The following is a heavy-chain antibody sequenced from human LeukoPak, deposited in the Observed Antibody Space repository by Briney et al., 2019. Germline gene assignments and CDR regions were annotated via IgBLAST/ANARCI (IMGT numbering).Heavy chain of an antibody. CDR2: INPSSGGT. J-gene: IGHJ4*02. CDR3: VLYYDILTGYWEPVRFDY. D-gene: IGHD3-9*01. Sequence: ASVKVSCKASGYTFTGYYMHWVRQAPGQGLEWMGWINPSSGGTNYAQKFQGRVTMTRDTSISTAYVELSRLRSDDTAVYYCVLYYDILTGYWEPVRFDYWGQGTLVTVSS. CDR1: GYTFTGYY. V-gene: IGHV1-2*02.